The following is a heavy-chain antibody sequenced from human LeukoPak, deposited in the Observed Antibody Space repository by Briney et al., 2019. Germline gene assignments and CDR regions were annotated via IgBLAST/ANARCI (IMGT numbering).Heavy chain of an antibody. D-gene: IGHD3-22*01. Sequence: GGSLRLSCAASGFTFSDYYMSWVRQAPGKGLEGVSYISGSGSTIYYADSVKGRFTISRDNAKNSLYLQMNSLRAEDTAVYSCARGHYYDSIGYVGYWGQGTLVTVSS. V-gene: IGHV3-11*01. CDR2: ISGSGSTI. J-gene: IGHJ4*02. CDR3: ARGHYYDSIGYVGY. CDR1: GFTFSDYY.